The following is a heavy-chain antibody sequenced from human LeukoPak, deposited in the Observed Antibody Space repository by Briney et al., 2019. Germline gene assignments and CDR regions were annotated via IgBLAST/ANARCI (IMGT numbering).Heavy chain of an antibody. Sequence: GGSLRLSCAASGFTFSDYYMSWIRQAPGKGLEWVSYISSSGSTIYYADSVKGRFTISRDNAKNSLYLQMNSLRAEDSAVYYCARAVEMATISDYWGQGTLVTVSS. V-gene: IGHV3-11*01. CDR1: GFTFSDYY. CDR2: ISSSGSTI. J-gene: IGHJ4*02. D-gene: IGHD5-24*01. CDR3: ARAVEMATISDY.